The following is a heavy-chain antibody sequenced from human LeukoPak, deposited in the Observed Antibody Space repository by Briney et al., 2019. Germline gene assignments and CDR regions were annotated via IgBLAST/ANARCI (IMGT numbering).Heavy chain of an antibody. D-gene: IGHD3-22*01. CDR1: GGSFSGYY. Sequence: PSETLSLTCAVYGGSFSGYYWSWIRQPPGKGLEWIGEINHSGGTNYNPSLKSRVTISVDTSKNQFSLKLSSVTAADTAVYYCARDVYYDLWGQGTLVTVSS. CDR3: ARDVYYDL. V-gene: IGHV4-34*01. J-gene: IGHJ4*02. CDR2: INHSGGT.